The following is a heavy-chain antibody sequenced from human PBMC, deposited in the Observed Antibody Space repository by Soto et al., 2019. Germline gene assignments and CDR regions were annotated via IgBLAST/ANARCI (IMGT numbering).Heavy chain of an antibody. CDR3: ARDPSGYSYGYCDY. Sequence: SETLSLTCTVSGGSISSGDYYWSWIRQPPGKGLEWIGYIYYSGSTYYNPSLKSRVTISVDTSKNQFSLKLSSVTAADTAVYYCARDPSGYSYGYCDYWGQGTLVTVSS. CDR1: GGSISSGDYY. D-gene: IGHD5-18*01. J-gene: IGHJ4*02. CDR2: IYYSGST. V-gene: IGHV4-30-4*01.